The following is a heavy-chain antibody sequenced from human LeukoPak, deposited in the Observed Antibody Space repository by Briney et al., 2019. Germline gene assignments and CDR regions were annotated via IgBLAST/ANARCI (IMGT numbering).Heavy chain of an antibody. CDR1: GFTVSSNY. CDR3: AREMEEILTAPPGYGMDV. Sequence: PGGSLRLSCAASGFTVSSNYMSWVRQAPGKGLEWVSVIYSGGSTYYAVSVKGRFTISRDNSKNTLYLQMNSLRAEDTAVYYCAREMEEILTAPPGYGMDVWGQGTTVTVSS. J-gene: IGHJ6*02. D-gene: IGHD3-9*01. CDR2: IYSGGST. V-gene: IGHV3-66*01.